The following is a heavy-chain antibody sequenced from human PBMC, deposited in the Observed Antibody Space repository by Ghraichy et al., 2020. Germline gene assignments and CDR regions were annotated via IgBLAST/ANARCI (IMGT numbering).Heavy chain of an antibody. Sequence: GGSLRRSCVGSGLSDYSMNWVRQSPGKGLEWISYITRSSSFKSYADSVKGRFTISRDNAQNSLYLQMNSLRDEDTAVYYCARGSSVVRFYYYDGMDVWGQGTTVTVSS. D-gene: IGHD4-23*01. J-gene: IGHJ6*02. CDR3: ARGSSVVRFYYYDGMDV. CDR2: ITRSSSFK. V-gene: IGHV3-48*02. CDR1: GLSDYS.